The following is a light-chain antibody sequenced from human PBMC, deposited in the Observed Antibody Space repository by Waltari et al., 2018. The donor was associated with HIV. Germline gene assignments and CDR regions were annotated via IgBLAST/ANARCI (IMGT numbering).Light chain of an antibody. CDR2: GAS. Sequence: EIVMTQSPATLSVSPGERATLSCRASQSVSSNLAWYQQKPGQAPRLLIYGASTRATGIPARFSGSGSGTEFALTIKSLQPEDFATYYCQHLNTYPLFTFGPGTTVDIK. J-gene: IGKJ3*01. CDR1: QSVSSN. V-gene: IGKV3-15*01. CDR3: QHLNTYPLFT.